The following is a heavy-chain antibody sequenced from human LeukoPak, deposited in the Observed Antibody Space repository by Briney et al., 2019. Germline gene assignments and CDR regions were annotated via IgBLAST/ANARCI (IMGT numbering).Heavy chain of an antibody. J-gene: IGHJ4*02. V-gene: IGHV3-30-3*01. D-gene: IGHD4-23*01. Sequence: GGSLRLSCAASGFTFTRYDMHWVRQAPGKGLEWVAVISNDENNKDYGNSVKGRFTIARDNSKNTLFLQMNSLRVEDTAVYYCVLGHYGGLFDNWGQGALVTVSS. CDR3: VLGHYGGLFDN. CDR2: ISNDENNK. CDR1: GFTFTRYD.